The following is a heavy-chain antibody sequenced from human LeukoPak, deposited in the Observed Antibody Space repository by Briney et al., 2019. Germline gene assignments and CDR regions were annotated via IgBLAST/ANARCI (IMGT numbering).Heavy chain of an antibody. Sequence: ASVKVSCKVSGFTLADLSMHWVRQAPGKGLEWVGGFDRKNGDTIYAQRFRGRVTLTEDTSTGTAYMDLSSLSADDTAVYYCATGVYCATTTCPGYQHYYYFMDVWGRGTTVTVSS. J-gene: IGHJ6*03. CDR3: ATGVYCATTTCPGYQHYYYFMDV. V-gene: IGHV1-24*01. CDR1: GFTLADLS. CDR2: FDRKNGDT. D-gene: IGHD2-21*01.